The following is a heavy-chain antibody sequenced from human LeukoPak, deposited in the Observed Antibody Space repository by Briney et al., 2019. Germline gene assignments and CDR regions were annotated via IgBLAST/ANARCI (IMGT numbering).Heavy chain of an antibody. V-gene: IGHV1-69*05. CDR3: ARVTLDNTPPDFSYMDV. CDR1: GGTFNSYS. CDR2: IIPVFGTP. Sequence: GSSVKVSCKASGGTFNSYSISWVRQAPGQGLDWMGGIIPVFGTPNYAQKCQGRVTITTDESTSTVYMEVSSLRSVDMAVYYCARVTLDNTPPDFSYMDVWGKGTTVTVSS. D-gene: IGHD2-15*01. J-gene: IGHJ6*03.